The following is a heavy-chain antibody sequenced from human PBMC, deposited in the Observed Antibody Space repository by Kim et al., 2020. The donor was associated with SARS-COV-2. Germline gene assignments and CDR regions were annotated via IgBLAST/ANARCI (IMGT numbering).Heavy chain of an antibody. D-gene: IGHD2-2*01. CDR3: ARPGDGSTSDYYYYGMDV. CDR1: GFTFSSYA. V-gene: IGHV3-30-3*01. CDR2: ISYDGSNK. Sequence: GGSLRLSCAASGFTFSSYAMHWVRQAPGKGLEWVAVISYDGSNKYYADSVKGRFTISRDNSKNTLYLQMNSLRAEDTAVYYCARPGDGSTSDYYYYGMDVWGQGTTVTVSS. J-gene: IGHJ6*02.